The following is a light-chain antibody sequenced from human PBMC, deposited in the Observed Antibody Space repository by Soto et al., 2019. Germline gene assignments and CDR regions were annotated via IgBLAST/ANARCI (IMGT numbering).Light chain of an antibody. CDR3: QHYNNWLGT. CDR1: QSVISS. Sequence: EIVVTQSPALLSVSPGERVTLSCRAGQSVISSIAWYQQKLGQAPRLLIYGASTRATGIPARFSGSGSGTEFFLTISSLQSEDFAIYYCQHYNNWLGTFGGGTKVEIK. J-gene: IGKJ4*01. V-gene: IGKV3-15*01. CDR2: GAS.